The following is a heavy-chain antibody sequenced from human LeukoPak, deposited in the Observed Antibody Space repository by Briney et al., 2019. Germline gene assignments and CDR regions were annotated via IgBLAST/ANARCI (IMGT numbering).Heavy chain of an antibody. CDR2: IIPMFGTT. D-gene: IGHD4-11*01. CDR1: GGTFSNYA. CDR3: ASVTVTTWAPDGHMDV. V-gene: IGHV1-69*05. J-gene: IGHJ6*03. Sequence: SVKVSCKASGGTFSNYAISWVRQAPGQGLEWMGRIIPMFGTTNYAQNFQGRVTITTDESTSTAYMEVNSLRIEDTAVYYCASVTVTTWAPDGHMDVWGKGTTVTVSS.